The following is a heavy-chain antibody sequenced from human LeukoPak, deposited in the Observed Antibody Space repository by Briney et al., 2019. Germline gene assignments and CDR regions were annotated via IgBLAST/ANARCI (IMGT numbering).Heavy chain of an antibody. CDR3: ARADYSGSYAFDY. Sequence: GGSLRLSCAASGFTFSSYEMNWVRQAPGKGLEWVSYISSSGSTIYYADSVKGRFTISRDNAKNSLYLQMNSLRAEDTAVYYCARADYSGSYAFDYWGQGTLVTVSS. V-gene: IGHV3-48*03. CDR1: GFTFSSYE. D-gene: IGHD1-26*01. CDR2: ISSSGSTI. J-gene: IGHJ4*02.